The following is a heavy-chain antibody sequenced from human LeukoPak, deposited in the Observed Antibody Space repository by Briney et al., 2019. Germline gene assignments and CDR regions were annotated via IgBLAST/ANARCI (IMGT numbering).Heavy chain of an antibody. J-gene: IGHJ5*02. V-gene: IGHV4-34*01. CDR3: ARTDYYDSSGYYWFDP. Sequence: PSETLSLTCAVYGGSFSGYYWSWIRQPPGKGLEWIGEINHSGSTNYNPSLKSRVTISVDTSKNQFSLKLSSVTAADTAVYYCARTDYYDSSGYYWFDPWGQGTLVTVSS. CDR1: GGSFSGYY. CDR2: INHSGST. D-gene: IGHD3-22*01.